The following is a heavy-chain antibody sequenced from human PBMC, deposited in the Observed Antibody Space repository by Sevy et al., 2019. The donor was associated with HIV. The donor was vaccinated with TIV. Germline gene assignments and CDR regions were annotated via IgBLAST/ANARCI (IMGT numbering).Heavy chain of an antibody. CDR2: IYYSGST. Sequence: SETLSLTCTVSGGSISSSSYYWGWIRQPQGKGLEWIGSIYYSGSTYYNPSLKSRVTISVDTSKNQFSLKLSSVTAADTAVYYCARHGSGGGYRLWSGYSDDWFDPWGQGTLVTVSS. V-gene: IGHV4-39*01. CDR3: ARHGSGGGYRLWSGYSDDWFDP. CDR1: GGSISSSSYY. J-gene: IGHJ5*02. D-gene: IGHD3-3*01.